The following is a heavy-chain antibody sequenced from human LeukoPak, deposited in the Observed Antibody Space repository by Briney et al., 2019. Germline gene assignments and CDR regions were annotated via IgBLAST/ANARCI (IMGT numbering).Heavy chain of an antibody. V-gene: IGHV3-23*01. CDR2: ISGRDGST. CDR1: GFTFSSYA. J-gene: IGHJ3*02. D-gene: IGHD5-18*01. CDR3: ASLTPSYSYGSDDAFDI. Sequence: PGGSLRLSCAASGFTFSSYALSWVRQAPGKGLEWVSTISGRDGSTYYADSVKGRFTISRDNSKNTLYLQMNSLRAEDTAVYYCASLTPSYSYGSDDAFDIWGQGTMVTVSS.